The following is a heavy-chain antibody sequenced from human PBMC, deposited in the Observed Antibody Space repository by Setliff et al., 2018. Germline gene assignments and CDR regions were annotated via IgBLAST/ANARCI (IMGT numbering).Heavy chain of an antibody. CDR3: ARDRFYNSWSGTSITAPHDAFDI. Sequence: GASVKVSCKASGYTFSDYLIHWVRQAPGLRPEWIGRVDCNSGSVHYAQNFQSRVSVTRDPSTTTALMELSSLRSDDTAIYYCARDRFYNSWSGTSITAPHDAFDIWGQGTMVTVSS. V-gene: IGHV1-46*03. CDR2: VDCNSGSV. CDR1: GYTFSDYL. J-gene: IGHJ3*02. D-gene: IGHD3-3*01.